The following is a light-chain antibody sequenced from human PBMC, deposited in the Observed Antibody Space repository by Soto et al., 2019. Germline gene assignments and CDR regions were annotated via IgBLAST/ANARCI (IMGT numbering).Light chain of an antibody. CDR1: SYNIGAGYD. CDR3: LSFDGSLSVV. CDR2: GNT. J-gene: IGLJ2*01. V-gene: IGLV1-40*01. Sequence: QSVLTQPPSVSGSPGQRVTISCTGSSYNIGAGYDVHWYQQLPGRAPKLLIYGNTNRPSGVPDRFSGSKSGTSASLAITGRQAEDEADYYCLSFDGSLSVVFGGGTKLTVL.